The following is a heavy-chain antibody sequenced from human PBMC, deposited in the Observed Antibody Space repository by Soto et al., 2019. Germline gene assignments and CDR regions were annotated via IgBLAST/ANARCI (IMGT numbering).Heavy chain of an antibody. Sequence: QVQLVQSGAEVKKPGSSVKVSCKASGGTFSSYTISWVRQAPGQGLEWMGRIIPILGIANYAQKFQGRVTITADKSTSTAYMELSSLRSEDTAVYYCASSMPTVNYGMDVWGQGTTVTVSS. CDR1: GGTFSSYT. D-gene: IGHD4-17*01. J-gene: IGHJ6*02. V-gene: IGHV1-69*02. CDR2: IIPILGIA. CDR3: ASSMPTVNYGMDV.